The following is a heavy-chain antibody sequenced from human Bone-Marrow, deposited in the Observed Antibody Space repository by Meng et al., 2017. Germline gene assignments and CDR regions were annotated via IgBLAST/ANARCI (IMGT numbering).Heavy chain of an antibody. Sequence: QQWGGGPCMPSGSLSPPWPVYVGSSTGYYWGWIRHPPGEGLEWIGEINHSGSTNYNPSLKSRVTISVDTSKNQFSLKLSSVTAADTAVYYCARGSWLQLWLQDYWGQGTLVTVSS. D-gene: IGHD5-18*01. CDR2: INHSGST. CDR1: VGSSTGYY. V-gene: IGHV4-34*01. J-gene: IGHJ4*02. CDR3: ARGSWLQLWLQDY.